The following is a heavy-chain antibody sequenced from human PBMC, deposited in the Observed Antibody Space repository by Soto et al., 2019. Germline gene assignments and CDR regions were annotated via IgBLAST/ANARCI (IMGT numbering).Heavy chain of an antibody. CDR1: GFTFSSYG. D-gene: IGHD2-21*02. CDR2: IWYDGSNK. Sequence: QVQLVESGGGVVQPGRSLRLSCAASGFTFSSYGMHWVRQAPGKGLEWVAVIWYDGSNKYYADSVKGRFTISRDNSKNTLYLQMNSLRAEDTAVYYCARDQRRWRRGILGYWGQGTLVTVSS. V-gene: IGHV3-33*01. J-gene: IGHJ4*02. CDR3: ARDQRRWRRGILGY.